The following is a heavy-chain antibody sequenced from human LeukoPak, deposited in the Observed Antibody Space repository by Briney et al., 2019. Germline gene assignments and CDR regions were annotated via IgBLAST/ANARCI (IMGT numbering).Heavy chain of an antibody. CDR2: INAGNGNT. J-gene: IGHJ5*02. Sequence: ASVKVSCKASGYTFTSYAMHWVRQAPGQRLEWMGWINAGNGNTKYSQKFQGRVTITRDTSASTAYMELSSLRSDDTAVYYCAREGRITIFGVATRGWFDPWGQGTLVTVSS. D-gene: IGHD3-3*01. CDR1: GYTFTSYA. V-gene: IGHV1-3*01. CDR3: AREGRITIFGVATRGWFDP.